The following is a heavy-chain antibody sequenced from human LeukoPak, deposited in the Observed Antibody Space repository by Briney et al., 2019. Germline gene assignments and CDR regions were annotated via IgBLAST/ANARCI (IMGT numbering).Heavy chain of an antibody. CDR2: ISTYTGNT. D-gene: IGHD3/OR15-3a*01. Sequence: ASVKVSCKASGYILTQYGISWVRQAPGQGLEWMASISTYTGNTNYAQNFQGRVTMTTDTSTSTAYMELRSLRSDDTAVYYCARRTGYNYYYMDVWGQGTTVTVSS. CDR1: GYILTQYG. V-gene: IGHV1-18*01. CDR3: ARRTGYNYYYMDV. J-gene: IGHJ6*03.